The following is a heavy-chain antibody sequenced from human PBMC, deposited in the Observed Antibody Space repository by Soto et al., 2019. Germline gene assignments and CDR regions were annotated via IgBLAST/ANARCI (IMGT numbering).Heavy chain of an antibody. D-gene: IGHD2-21*02. CDR3: ASNFGDCCAFDI. CDR2: ISAYNGNT. Sequence: QVQLVQSGPEVKKPGASVKVSCKASGYTFTSYGISWVRQAPGQGLEWMGWISAYNGNTNYVQKFQGRVTMTTDTSTNTAYMELRSLRAEDTAVYYCASNFGDCCAFDIWGQGTMVTVSS. V-gene: IGHV1-18*01. J-gene: IGHJ3*02. CDR1: GYTFTSYG.